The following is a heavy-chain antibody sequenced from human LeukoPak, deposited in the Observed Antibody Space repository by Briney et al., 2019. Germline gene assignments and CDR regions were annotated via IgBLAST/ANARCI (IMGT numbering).Heavy chain of an antibody. J-gene: IGHJ4*02. Sequence: ASVKVSCKASGGTFSSYAISWVRQPPGQGLEWMGGIIPIFGTANYAQKFQGRVTITTDESTSTGYMELSSLRSEDTAVSYCARDLGGFGSSGYYGDYWGQGTLVTVSS. V-gene: IGHV1-69*05. CDR1: GGTFSSYA. CDR2: IIPIFGTA. CDR3: ARDLGGFGSSGYYGDY. D-gene: IGHD3-22*01.